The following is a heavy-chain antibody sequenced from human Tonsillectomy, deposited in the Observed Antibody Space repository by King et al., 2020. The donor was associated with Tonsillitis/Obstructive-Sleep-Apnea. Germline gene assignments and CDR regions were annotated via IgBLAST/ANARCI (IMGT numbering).Heavy chain of an antibody. CDR3: ARGARDCGVDCYLEY. CDR1: GDSVSSNSAS. CDR2: TYYRSKWYN. D-gene: IGHD2-21*01. V-gene: IGHV6-1*02. Sequence: VQLQQSGPGLVKPSQTLSLTCAISGDSVSSNSASWNWIRQSPSRGLEWLGRTYYRSKWYNDYAISVKSRITINPDTSKNQFSLHLNSVTPEDTAVYYCARGARDCGVDCYLEYWGQGTVVTVSS. J-gene: IGHJ4*02.